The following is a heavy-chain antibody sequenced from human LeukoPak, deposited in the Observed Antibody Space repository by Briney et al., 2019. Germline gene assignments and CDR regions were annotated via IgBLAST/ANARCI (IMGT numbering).Heavy chain of an antibody. CDR2: ISSSGSTI. CDR1: GFTFSDYY. CDR3: ARMARTYYDILTGSTKHFKY. J-gene: IGHJ4*02. V-gene: IGHV3-11*04. D-gene: IGHD3-9*01. Sequence: GGSLRLSCAASGFTFSDYYMSWIRQAPGKGLEWVSYISSSGSTIYYADSVKGRFTISRDNAKNSLYLQMNSLRAEDTAVYYCARMARTYYDILTGSTKHFKYWGQGTLVTVSS.